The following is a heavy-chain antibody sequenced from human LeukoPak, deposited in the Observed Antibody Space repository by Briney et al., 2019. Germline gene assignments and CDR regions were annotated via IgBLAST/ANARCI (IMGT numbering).Heavy chain of an antibody. CDR1: GGSISSYY. V-gene: IGHV4-4*09. Sequence: SETLSLTCTVSGGSISSYYCSWIRQPPGKGLKWIGYIYTSGSTNYNPSLKSRVTISVDTSKNQFSLKLSSVTAADTAVYYCARLNPPEYCSSTSCSTLKYYYYYMDVWGEGTTVTVSS. J-gene: IGHJ6*03. CDR2: IYTSGST. D-gene: IGHD2-2*01. CDR3: ARLNPPEYCSSTSCSTLKYYYYYMDV.